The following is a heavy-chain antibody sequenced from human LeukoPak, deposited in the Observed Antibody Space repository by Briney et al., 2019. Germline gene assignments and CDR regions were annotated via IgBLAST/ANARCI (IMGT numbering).Heavy chain of an antibody. V-gene: IGHV3-48*02. CDR1: GFSVSSDY. D-gene: IGHD3-16*01. CDR2: ISSSRTTI. Sequence: PGGSLRLSCAASGFSVSSDYMTWFRQAPGKGLEWVSYISSSRTTIFYADSVKGRFTISRDNAKNSLYLQMNSLRDEDTAVYYCARGGGVDYWGQGTLVTVSS. CDR3: ARGGGVDY. J-gene: IGHJ4*02.